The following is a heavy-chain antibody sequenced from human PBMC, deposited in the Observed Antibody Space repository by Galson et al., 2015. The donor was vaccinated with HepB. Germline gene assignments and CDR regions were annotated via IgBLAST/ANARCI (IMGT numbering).Heavy chain of an antibody. J-gene: IGHJ3*02. Sequence: SLRLSCAASGFTFSSYSMNWVRQAPGKGLEWVSSISSSSSYIYCADSVKGRFTISRDNAKNSLYLQMNSLRAEDTAVYYCARVGPSGYYDSSGYYYSYAFDIWGQGTMVTVSS. CDR1: GFTFSSYS. D-gene: IGHD3-22*01. CDR2: ISSSSSYI. V-gene: IGHV3-21*01. CDR3: ARVGPSGYYDSSGYYYSYAFDI.